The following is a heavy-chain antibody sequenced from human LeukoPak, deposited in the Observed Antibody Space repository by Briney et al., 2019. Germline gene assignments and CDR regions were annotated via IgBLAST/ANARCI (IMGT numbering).Heavy chain of an antibody. CDR3: VTDGAGFDT. Sequence: GGSLRLSCAASGFTFSRYSMNWVRQAPGKGLEWVSFISSSSSTIYYADSVEGRFTISRDNAKKSLYLEMNNLRAEDTAVYYWVTDGAGFDTWGQGVLVTVSS. V-gene: IGHV3-48*04. CDR2: ISSSSSTI. J-gene: IGHJ5*02. CDR1: GFTFSRYS.